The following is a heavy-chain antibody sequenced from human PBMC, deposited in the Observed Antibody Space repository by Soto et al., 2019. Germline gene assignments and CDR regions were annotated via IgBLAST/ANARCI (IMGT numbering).Heavy chain of an antibody. CDR1: GFTFSSYA. J-gene: IGHJ6*03. Sequence: GGSLRLSCAASGFTFSSYAMSWVRQAPGKGLEWVSAISGSGGSTYYADSVKGRFTISRDNSKNTLYLQMNSLRAEDTAVYYSANSPVVPAARYYYYYYMDVWGKGTTVTVSS. D-gene: IGHD2-2*01. V-gene: IGHV3-23*01. CDR2: ISGSGGST. CDR3: ANSPVVPAARYYYYYYMDV.